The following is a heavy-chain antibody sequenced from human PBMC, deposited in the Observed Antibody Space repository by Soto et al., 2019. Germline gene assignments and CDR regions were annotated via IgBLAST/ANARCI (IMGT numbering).Heavy chain of an antibody. Sequence: VQLVESGGGVVQPGRSLRLSCAASGFTFSDYAMHWVRQAPGKGLEWVAVVSHDGRNTHYADFVKGRFTISRDSSKNTVYLEMTSLRAEDTAVYYCAKGGRQWLVTSAFNYWGQGALVTVSP. CDR1: GFTFSDYA. CDR3: AKGGRQWLVTSAFNY. D-gene: IGHD6-19*01. J-gene: IGHJ4*02. V-gene: IGHV3-30*18. CDR2: VSHDGRNT.